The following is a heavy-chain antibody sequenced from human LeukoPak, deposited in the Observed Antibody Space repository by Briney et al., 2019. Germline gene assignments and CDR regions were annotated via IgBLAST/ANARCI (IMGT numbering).Heavy chain of an antibody. CDR1: GYTFTGYY. CDR3: ARDPEYQLPKYYYYYMDV. CDR2: INPNSGGT. V-gene: IGHV1-2*02. J-gene: IGHJ6*03. D-gene: IGHD2-2*01. Sequence: ASVKVSCKASGYTFTGYYMHWVRQAPGQGLEWMGWINPNSGGTNYAQKFQGRVTMTRDTSISTAYMELSRLRSDDTAVYYRARDPEYQLPKYYYYYMDVWGKGTTVTVSS.